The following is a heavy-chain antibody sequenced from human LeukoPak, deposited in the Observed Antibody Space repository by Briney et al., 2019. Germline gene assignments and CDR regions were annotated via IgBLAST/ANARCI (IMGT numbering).Heavy chain of an antibody. Sequence: SETLSLTCTVSGGSISSYYWNWIRQPPGKGLEWIGYTYYSGSTNYNPSLKSRVTILVDTSKNQFSLRLSSVTAADTAVYYCAREYSSSSGRRAFDIWGQGTMVTVSS. CDR1: GGSISSYY. CDR2: TYYSGST. V-gene: IGHV4-59*08. CDR3: AREYSSSSGRRAFDI. J-gene: IGHJ3*02. D-gene: IGHD6-6*01.